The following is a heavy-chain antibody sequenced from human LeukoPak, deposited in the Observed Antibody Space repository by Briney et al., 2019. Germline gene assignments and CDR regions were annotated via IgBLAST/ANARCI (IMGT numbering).Heavy chain of an antibody. Sequence: TPGGSLRLSCAASGFTFSDYYMSWIRQAPGKGLEWVSYISSSGSTIYYADSAKGRFTISRDNAKNSLYLQMNSLRAEDTAVYYCARRSSGSHDAFDIWGQGTMVTVSS. V-gene: IGHV3-11*04. J-gene: IGHJ3*02. CDR2: ISSSGSTI. CDR1: GFTFSDYY. CDR3: ARRSSGSHDAFDI. D-gene: IGHD1-26*01.